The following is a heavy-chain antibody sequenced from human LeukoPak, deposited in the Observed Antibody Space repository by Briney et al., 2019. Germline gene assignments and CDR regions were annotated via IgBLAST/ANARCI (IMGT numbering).Heavy chain of an antibody. D-gene: IGHD3-10*01. V-gene: IGHV4-59*01. CDR2: IYYSGNT. CDR3: ASLRYGSGSQGALDYGSDY. CDR1: GGSISSYY. Sequence: SETLSLTCTVSGGSISSYYWSWIRQPPGKGLEWIGYIYYSGNTNYNPSLKSRVTISVDTSKNQFSLRLSSVTAADTAVYYCASLRYGSGSQGALDYGSDYWGQGTLVTVSS. J-gene: IGHJ4*02.